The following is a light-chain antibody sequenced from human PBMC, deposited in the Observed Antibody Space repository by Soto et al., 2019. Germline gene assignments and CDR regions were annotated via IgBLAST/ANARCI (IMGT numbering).Light chain of an antibody. CDR3: QQRGKWHST. CDR1: QSVDRY. Sequence: EVVLTQSPDTLSLSPGETATLSCRASQSVDRYVPWYQQKLGQAPRLLIYDAYTLATGVGAMFTGSGSATDFSLTITGLEPEDFAVYYCQQRGKWHSTFGPGTEVEMK. CDR2: DAY. J-gene: IGKJ2*02. V-gene: IGKV3-11*01.